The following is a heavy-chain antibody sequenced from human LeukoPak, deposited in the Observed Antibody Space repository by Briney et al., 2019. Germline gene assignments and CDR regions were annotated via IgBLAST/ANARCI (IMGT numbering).Heavy chain of an antibody. CDR2: ISSSSYI. J-gene: IGHJ4*02. V-gene: IGHV3-21*01. CDR3: AGYLSRAAADSY. CDR1: GFTFSSYS. D-gene: IGHD6-13*01. Sequence: GGSLRLSCAASGFTFSSYSMNWVRQAPGKGLEWVSSISSSSYIYYADSVKGRFTISRDNAKNSLYLQMNSLRAEDTAVYYCAGYLSRAAADSYWGQGTLVTVSS.